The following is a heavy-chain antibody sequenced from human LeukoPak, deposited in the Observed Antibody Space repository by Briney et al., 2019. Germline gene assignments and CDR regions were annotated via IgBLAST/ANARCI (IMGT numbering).Heavy chain of an antibody. V-gene: IGHV3-23*01. Sequence: PGGSLRLSCAASGFTFSSYDMSWVRQGPGEGLAWVSTISGSGGNTYYADSVKGRFTISRDNSRNTRYLRMNPLRAEDTAVHYCAKRGYTSSWTAFDYWGQGNLVTVSS. CDR1: GFTFSSYD. J-gene: IGHJ4*02. CDR3: AKRGYTSSWTAFDY. CDR2: ISGSGGNT. D-gene: IGHD6-13*01.